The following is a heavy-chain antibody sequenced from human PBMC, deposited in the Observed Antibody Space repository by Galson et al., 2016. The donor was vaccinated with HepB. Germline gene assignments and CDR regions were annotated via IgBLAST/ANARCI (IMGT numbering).Heavy chain of an antibody. V-gene: IGHV6-1*01. CDR1: GDSVSSSSAT. D-gene: IGHD5-12*01. CDR3: ARQLVAAVNQYYGFNV. CDR2: TYYRSKWYT. J-gene: IGHJ6*02. Sequence: CAISGDSVSSSSATWNWIRQSPSRGLEWLGRTYYRSKWYTDYAVSLRGRIVIDTDTSNNHFSLHLNSVTPDDTAVYYCARQLVAAVNQYYGFNVWGQGTTVAVSS.